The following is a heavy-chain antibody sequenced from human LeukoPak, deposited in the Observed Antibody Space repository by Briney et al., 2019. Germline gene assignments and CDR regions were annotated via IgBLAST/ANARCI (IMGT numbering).Heavy chain of an antibody. CDR2: FSYGAT. J-gene: IGHJ4*02. CDR1: GASISSRNY. D-gene: IGHD4-11*01. Sequence: SETLSLTCAVSGASISSRNYWGWIRQPPGKGLEWIGTFSYGATYYTPSLKSRVTISIDTSRNEFSLKLSSVTAADTAVYYCARDSNSCRFGYWGQGTLVAVSS. V-gene: IGHV4-38-2*02. CDR3: ARDSNSCRFGY.